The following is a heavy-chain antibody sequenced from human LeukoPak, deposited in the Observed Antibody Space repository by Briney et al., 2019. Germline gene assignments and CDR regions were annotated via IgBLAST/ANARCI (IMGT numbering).Heavy chain of an antibody. Sequence: SETQSLTCAVYGGSFSGYYWSWIRQPPGKGLEWIGEINHSGSTNYNPSLKSRVTISVDTSKNQFSLKLSSVTAADTAVYYCASYTAGGGGLDYWGQGTLVTVSS. CDR3: ASYTAGGGGLDY. CDR1: GGSFSGYY. D-gene: IGHD5-18*01. V-gene: IGHV4-34*01. CDR2: INHSGST. J-gene: IGHJ4*02.